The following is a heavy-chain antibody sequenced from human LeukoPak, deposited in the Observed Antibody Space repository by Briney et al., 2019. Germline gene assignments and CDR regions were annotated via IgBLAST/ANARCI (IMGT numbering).Heavy chain of an antibody. CDR1: GGSFSGFY. CDR2: INHRGTT. V-gene: IGHV4-34*01. J-gene: IGHJ5*02. D-gene: IGHD3-10*01. Sequence: PSETLSLTCAVSGGSFSGFYWSWLRQSPGTGLEWIGEINHRGTTNYNPSFKSRVTMSADMSKNEFSLKMNSLTAADTAVYYCATIVVRGGQSWFDPWGQGTLVTVSS. CDR3: ATIVVRGGQSWFDP.